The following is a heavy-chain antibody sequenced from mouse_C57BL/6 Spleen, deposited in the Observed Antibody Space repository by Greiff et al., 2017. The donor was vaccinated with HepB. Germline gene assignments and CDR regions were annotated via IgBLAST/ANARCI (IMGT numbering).Heavy chain of an antibody. V-gene: IGHV1-69*01. J-gene: IGHJ4*01. CDR2: IDPSDSYT. CDR3: ARRADGYSPYAMDY. D-gene: IGHD2-3*01. CDR1: GYTFTSYW. Sequence: QLQQPGAELVMPGASVKLSCKASGYTFTSYWMHWVKQRPGQGLEWIGEIDPSDSYTNYNQKFKGKSTLTVDKSSSTAYMQLSSLTSEDSAVYYCARRADGYSPYAMDYWGQGTSVTVSS.